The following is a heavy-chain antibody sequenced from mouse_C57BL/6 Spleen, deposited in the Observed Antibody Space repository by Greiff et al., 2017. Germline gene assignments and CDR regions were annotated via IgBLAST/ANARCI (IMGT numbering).Heavy chain of an antibody. D-gene: IGHD1-1*01. Sequence: QVQLQQPGAELVKPGASVKLSCKASGYTFTSYWMQWVKQRPGQGLEWIGEIDPSDSYTNYNQKFKGKATLTVDTSSSTAYLQLSSLTYEDSAVYYCARHYYGSSYWYFDVWGTGTTVTVSS. CDR2: IDPSDSYT. CDR1: GYTFTSYW. J-gene: IGHJ1*03. V-gene: IGHV1-50*01. CDR3: ARHYYGSSYWYFDV.